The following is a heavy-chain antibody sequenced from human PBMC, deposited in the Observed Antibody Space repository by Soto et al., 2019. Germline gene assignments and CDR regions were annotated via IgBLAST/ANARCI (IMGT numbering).Heavy chain of an antibody. J-gene: IGHJ3*02. CDR1: GFTLSDYY. CDR2: ISSSGSTI. V-gene: IGHV3-11*01. CDR3: ARAVPYGAQGFGI. Sequence: GRSLRLSCAASGFTLSDYYMSWIRQAPGKGLEWVSYISSSGSTIYYADSVKGRYTISRDNAKNSLYLQMNSLRAEDTAVYYCARAVPYGAQGFGIWGQGTMVTLSS. D-gene: IGHD3-10*01.